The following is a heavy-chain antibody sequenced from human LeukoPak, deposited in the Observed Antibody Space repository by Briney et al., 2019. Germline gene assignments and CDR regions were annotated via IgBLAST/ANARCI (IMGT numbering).Heavy chain of an antibody. V-gene: IGHV4-34*01. CDR1: GGSFSGYY. J-gene: IGHJ4*02. Sequence: SETLSLTCAVYGGSFSGYYWAWIRQPPGKGLEWIGTIYYSGITHYSPSLKSRVTISVDTSKNQFSLKLSSVTATDTALYYCARRVYGTSQYYWGQGTLVAVSS. CDR2: IYYSGIT. CDR3: ARRVYGTSQYY. D-gene: IGHD5/OR15-5a*01.